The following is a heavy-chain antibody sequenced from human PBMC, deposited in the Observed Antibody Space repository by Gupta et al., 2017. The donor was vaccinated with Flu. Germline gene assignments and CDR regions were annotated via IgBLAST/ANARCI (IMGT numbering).Heavy chain of an antibody. CDR1: TDTISRYY. Sequence: QVHLQESGPGRVKPSETLSLTCSVSTDTISRYYWSWIRQSPGKGLEWLAYLDDNGRAKYNPSLNSRVTMSADKSTRRVSLRLNSVTAADTAVYFCARSGYAGGAMDVWGPGTTVTVSS. J-gene: IGHJ6*02. CDR3: ARSGYAGGAMDV. V-gene: IGHV4-59*01. D-gene: IGHD1-1*01. CDR2: LDDNGRA.